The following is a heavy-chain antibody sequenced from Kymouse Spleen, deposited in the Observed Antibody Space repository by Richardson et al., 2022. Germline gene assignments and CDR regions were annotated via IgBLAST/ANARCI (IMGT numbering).Heavy chain of an antibody. J-gene: IGHJ5*02. CDR3: ARHKGGAARPDWFDP. CDR2: IYYSGST. D-gene: IGHD6-6*01. V-gene: IGHV4-39*01. CDR1: GGSISSSSYY. Sequence: QLQLQESGPGLVKPSETLSLTCTVSGGSISSSSYYWGWIRQPPGKGLEWIGSIYYSGSTYYNPSLKSRVTISVDTSKNQFSLKLSSVTAADTAVYYCARHKGGAARPDWFDPWGQGTLVTVSS.